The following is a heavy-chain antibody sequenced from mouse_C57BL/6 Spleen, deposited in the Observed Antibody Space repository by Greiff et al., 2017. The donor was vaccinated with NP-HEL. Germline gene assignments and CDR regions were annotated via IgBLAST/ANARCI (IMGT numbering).Heavy chain of an antibody. CDR1: GFTFSSYA. J-gene: IGHJ4*01. D-gene: IGHD1-1*01. CDR2: ISDGGSYT. V-gene: IGHV5-4*03. CDR3: ARNLYGSSDYYAMDY. Sequence: DVMLVESGGGLVKPGGSLKLSCAASGFTFSSYAMSWVRQTPEKRLEWVATISDGGSYTYYPDNVKGRFTISRDNAKNNLYLQMSHLKSEDTAMYYCARNLYGSSDYYAMDYWGQGTSVTVSS.